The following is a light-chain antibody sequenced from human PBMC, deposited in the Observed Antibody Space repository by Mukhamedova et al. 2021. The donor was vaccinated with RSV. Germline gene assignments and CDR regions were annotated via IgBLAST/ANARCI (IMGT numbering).Light chain of an antibody. CDR1: QSVSSSY. CDR3: QQYGSSPGIFT. J-gene: IGKJ3*01. Sequence: GERATLSCRASQSVSSSYLAWYQQKPGQAPRPLIYGASSRATGIPDRFSGSGSGTDFTLTISRLEPEDFAVYYCQQYGSSPGIFTF. CDR2: GAS. V-gene: IGKV3-20*01.